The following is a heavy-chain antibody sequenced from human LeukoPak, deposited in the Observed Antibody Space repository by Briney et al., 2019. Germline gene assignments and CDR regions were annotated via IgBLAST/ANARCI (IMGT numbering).Heavy chain of an antibody. D-gene: IGHD6-19*01. CDR3: ARSRGYSSSDFDY. CDR2: ISSSSSYI. CDR1: GFTFSSYS. J-gene: IGHJ4*02. V-gene: IGHV3-21*01. Sequence: GGSLRLSCAASGFTFSSYSMTWVRQAPGKGLEWVSSISSSSSYIYYADSVKGRFTISRDNAKNSLYLQMNSLRAEDTAVYYCARSRGYSSSDFDYWGQGTLVTVSS.